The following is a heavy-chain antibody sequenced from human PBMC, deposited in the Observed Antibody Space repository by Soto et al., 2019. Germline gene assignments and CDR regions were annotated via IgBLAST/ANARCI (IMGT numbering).Heavy chain of an antibody. CDR1: GGTFSSYA. D-gene: IGHD3-10*01. V-gene: IGHV1-69*13. J-gene: IGHJ4*02. Sequence: SVKVSCKASGGTFSSYAISWVRQAPGQGLEWMGGIIPIFGTANYAQKFQGRVTITADESTSTAYMELSSLRSEDTAVYYCARKSPSYSPVWEFFDYWGQGTLVTVSS. CDR3: ARKSPSYSPVWEFFDY. CDR2: IIPIFGTA.